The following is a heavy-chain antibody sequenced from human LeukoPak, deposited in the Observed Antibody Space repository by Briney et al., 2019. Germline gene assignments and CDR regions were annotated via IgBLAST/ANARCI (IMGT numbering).Heavy chain of an antibody. CDR2: INPNSGGT. CDR3: ARAMSVAAYYYGMDV. J-gene: IGHJ6*02. D-gene: IGHD6-19*01. Sequence: ASVKVSCKASGYTFTGYYMHWVRQPPGQGLEWMGWINPNSGGTNYAQKFQGWVTMTRDTSISTAYMELSRLRSDDTAVYYCARAMSVAAYYYGMDVWGQGTTVTVSS. CDR1: GYTFTGYY. V-gene: IGHV1-2*04.